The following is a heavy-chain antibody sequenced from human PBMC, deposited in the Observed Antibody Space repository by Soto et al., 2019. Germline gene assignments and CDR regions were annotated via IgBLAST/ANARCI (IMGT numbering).Heavy chain of an antibody. CDR1: GVSFSSYA. Sequence: PGGSLRLSCAAPGVSFSSYAMSWDRQAPGKGLEWVSAISGSGGSTYYADSVKGRFTISRDNSKNTLYLQMNSLRAEDTAVYYCAHWPDSSASHYHRFDYSGQGTLVTVSS. V-gene: IGHV3-23*01. CDR3: AHWPDSSASHYHRFDY. D-gene: IGHD6-6*01. J-gene: IGHJ4*02. CDR2: ISGSGGST.